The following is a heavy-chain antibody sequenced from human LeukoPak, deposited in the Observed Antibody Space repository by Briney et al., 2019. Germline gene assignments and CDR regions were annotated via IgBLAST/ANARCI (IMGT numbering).Heavy chain of an antibody. Sequence: ASVRVSCKASGGTFSSYAISRVRQAPGQWLEWMGGIIPFFGTANYAQKFQGRVTITADESTSTAYMELSSLRSEDTAVYYCARDGTWDSSSKYNWFDPWGQGTLVTVSS. CDR2: IIPFFGTA. V-gene: IGHV1-69*13. J-gene: IGHJ5*02. D-gene: IGHD6-6*01. CDR1: GGTFSSYA. CDR3: ARDGTWDSSSKYNWFDP.